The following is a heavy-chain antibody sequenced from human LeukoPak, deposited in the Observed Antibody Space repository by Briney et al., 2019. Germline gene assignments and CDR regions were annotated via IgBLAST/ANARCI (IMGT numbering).Heavy chain of an antibody. J-gene: IGHJ4*02. CDR1: GDSVSSNSAA. CDR3: ASTSAYYSVFDY. Sequence: SQTLSLTCAISGDSVSSNSAAWNWIRQSPSRGLEWLGRTYYRSKWYNDYAVSVKSRITINPDTSKNQLSLQLNSVTPEDSAVYYCASTSAYYSVFDYWGQGTLVTVSS. D-gene: IGHD3-10*02. V-gene: IGHV6-1*01. CDR2: TYYRSKWYN.